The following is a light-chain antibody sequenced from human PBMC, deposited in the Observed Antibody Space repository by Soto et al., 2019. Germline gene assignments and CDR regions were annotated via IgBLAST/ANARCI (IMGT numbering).Light chain of an antibody. V-gene: IGKV1-5*03. CDR2: MAS. Sequence: DIQMTQSPSTLSASVGDRVTITCRASQSISSWLAWYQQKPGKAPKLLIYMASSLESGVPSRFSGSGSGTEFTLTISSLQPDDFATYYCQQYNSCSPYTFGQGTKLEIK. CDR1: QSISSW. CDR3: QQYNSCSPYT. J-gene: IGKJ2*01.